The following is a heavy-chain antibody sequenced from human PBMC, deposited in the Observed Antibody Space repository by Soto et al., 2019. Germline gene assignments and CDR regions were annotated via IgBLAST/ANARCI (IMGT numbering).Heavy chain of an antibody. J-gene: IGHJ4*02. D-gene: IGHD2-15*01. CDR2: TRNKANSYTT. V-gene: IGHV3-72*01. Sequence: EVQLVESGGGLVQPGGSLRLSCAASGFTFSDHYMDWVRQAPGKGLEWVGRTRNKANSYTTEYAASVKGRFTISRDDSKNSLYLQMNSLKTEDTAVYYCARGSSGGSYFLSGTYYFDYWGQGTLVTVSS. CDR3: ARGSSGGSYFLSGTYYFDY. CDR1: GFTFSDHY.